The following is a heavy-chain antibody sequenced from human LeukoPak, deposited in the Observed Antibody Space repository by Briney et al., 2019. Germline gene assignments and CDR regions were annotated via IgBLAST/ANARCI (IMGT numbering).Heavy chain of an antibody. V-gene: IGHV3-23*01. J-gene: IGHJ4*02. CDR1: GFTFSSYA. CDR3: ARGPYGSGTYYYDY. CDR2: ISGSGGST. D-gene: IGHD3-10*01. Sequence: GGSLRLSCAASGFTFSSYAMAWVRQAPGKGLEWVSAISGSGGSTYYADSVKGRFTISRDNSKNTLYLQMNSLRAEDTAVYYCARGPYGSGTYYYDYWGQGTLVTVSS.